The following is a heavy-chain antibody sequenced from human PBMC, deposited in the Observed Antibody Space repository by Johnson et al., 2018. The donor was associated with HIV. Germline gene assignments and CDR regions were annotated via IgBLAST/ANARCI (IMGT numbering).Heavy chain of an antibody. CDR2: ISWNSGSI. Sequence: VQLVESGGGLVKPGGSLRVSCAASGFTFDDYAMHWVRQAPGKGLEWVSGISWNSGSIGYADSVKGRFTISRDNSKNTLYLQMDSLRAEDTAVYYCAKDTYSHRLTVTESGFDIWGQGTLVMVSS. V-gene: IGHV3-9*01. J-gene: IGHJ3*02. D-gene: IGHD4-11*01. CDR1: GFTFDDYA. CDR3: AKDTYSHRLTVTESGFDI.